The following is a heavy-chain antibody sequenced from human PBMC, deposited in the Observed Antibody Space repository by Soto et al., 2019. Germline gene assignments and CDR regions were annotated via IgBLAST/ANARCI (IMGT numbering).Heavy chain of an antibody. V-gene: IGHV3-30-3*01. CDR3: ARDHGNYYDSSGYYWFNP. Sequence: PGGSLRFSCAASGFTFSSYAMHWVRQAPGKGLEWVALISYDGSTKYYADSVKGRFTFSRDNSKNTLYLQMNSLRAEDTAVYYCARDHGNYYDSSGYYWFNPWGQGTLVTVSS. D-gene: IGHD3-22*01. CDR2: ISYDGSTK. J-gene: IGHJ5*02. CDR1: GFTFSSYA.